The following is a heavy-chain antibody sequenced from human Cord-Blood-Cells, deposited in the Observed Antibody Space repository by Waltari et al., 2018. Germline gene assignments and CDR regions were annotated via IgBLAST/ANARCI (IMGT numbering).Heavy chain of an antibody. D-gene: IGHD5-12*01. CDR1: GFTFSSYG. J-gene: IGHJ4*02. Sequence: QVQLVESGGGVVQPGRSLRLSCAASGFTFSSYGMHWVRQAPGKGLEWVAVISYDGSNKYYADSVKGRFTISRDNSKNTLYLQMNSLRAEDTAVYYCAKDFYSGYDYVDYWGQGTLVTVSS. CDR2: ISYDGSNK. CDR3: AKDFYSGYDYVDY. V-gene: IGHV3-30*18.